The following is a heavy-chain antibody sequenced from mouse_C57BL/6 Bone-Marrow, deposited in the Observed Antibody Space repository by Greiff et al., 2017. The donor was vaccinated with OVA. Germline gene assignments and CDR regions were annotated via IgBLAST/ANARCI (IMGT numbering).Heavy chain of an antibody. CDR1: GYAFTNYL. J-gene: IGHJ3*01. V-gene: IGHV1-54*01. CDR3: ARDYDYDWFAY. D-gene: IGHD2-4*01. Sequence: QVQLQQSGAELVRPGTSVKVSCKASGYAFTNYLIEWVKQRPGQGLEWIGVINPGSGGTNYNEKFKGKATLTAYKSSSTAYMQLSSLTSEDSAVYFCARDYDYDWFAYWGQGTLVTVSA. CDR2: INPGSGGT.